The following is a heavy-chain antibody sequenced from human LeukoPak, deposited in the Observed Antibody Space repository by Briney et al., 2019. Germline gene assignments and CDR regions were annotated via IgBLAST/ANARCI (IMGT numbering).Heavy chain of an antibody. D-gene: IGHD3-9*01. J-gene: IGHJ4*02. V-gene: IGHV3-21*01. CDR1: GFTFSSYA. CDR2: ISSSSSYI. Sequence: GGSLRLSCAASGFTFSSYAMHWVRQAPGKGLEWVSSISSSSSYIYYADSVKGRFTISRDNAKNSLYLQMNSLRAEDTAVYYCARSERAYDILTGYYSGFDYWGQGTLVTVSS. CDR3: ARSERAYDILTGYYSGFDY.